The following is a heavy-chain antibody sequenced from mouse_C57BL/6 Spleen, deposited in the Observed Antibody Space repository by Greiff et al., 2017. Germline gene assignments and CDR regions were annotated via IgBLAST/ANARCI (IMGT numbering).Heavy chain of an antibody. Sequence: EVKLMESGGGLVKPGGSLKLSCAASGFTFSDYGMHWVRQAPEKGLEWVAYISSGSSTIYYADTVKGRFTISRDNAKNTLFLQMTSLRSEDTAMYYCARPYYYGSSSAWFAYWGQGTLVTVSA. CDR1: GFTFSDYG. V-gene: IGHV5-17*01. J-gene: IGHJ3*01. CDR2: ISSGSSTI. D-gene: IGHD1-1*01. CDR3: ARPYYYGSSSAWFAY.